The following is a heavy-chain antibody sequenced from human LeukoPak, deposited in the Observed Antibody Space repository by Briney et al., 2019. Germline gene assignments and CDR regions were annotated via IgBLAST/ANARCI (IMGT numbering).Heavy chain of an antibody. CDR2: IYYSGST. CDR3: ARVRNGDYYFDY. Sequence: SETLSLTCTVSGGSISSGDYYWSWIRQPPGKGLEWIGYIYYSGSTYYNPSLKSRVTISVDTSKNQFSLKLSSVTAADTAVYYCARVRNGDYYFDYWGQGTPVTVSS. V-gene: IGHV4-30-4*01. CDR1: GGSISSGDYY. D-gene: IGHD4-17*01. J-gene: IGHJ4*02.